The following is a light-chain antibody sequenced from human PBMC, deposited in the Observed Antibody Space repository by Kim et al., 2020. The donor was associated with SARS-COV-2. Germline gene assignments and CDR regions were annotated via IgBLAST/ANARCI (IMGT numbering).Light chain of an antibody. CDR1: QTVSSNY. CDR3: QQYGSSPYT. Sequence: IVLTQNPGTLSLSPGERATLSCRASQTVSSNYLAWYQQRPGQAPRLLISGASNRATGIPDKFSGSGSGTDFTLTISRLEPEDFAVYYCQQYGSSPYTFGQGTKLEI. J-gene: IGKJ2*01. CDR2: GAS. V-gene: IGKV3-20*01.